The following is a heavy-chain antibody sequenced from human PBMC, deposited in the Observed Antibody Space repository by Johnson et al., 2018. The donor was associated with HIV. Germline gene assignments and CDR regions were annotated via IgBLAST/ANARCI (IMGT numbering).Heavy chain of an antibody. Sequence: EVLLLESGVGLVQPGGSLRLSCAASGFTVSSNYMSWVRQAPGKGLEWVSVIYSGGSTYYADSVKGRFTISRDDSKNTLYLQMSSLRVEDTAVFYCAKVFSDNWNLASSLDDAFNIWGQGTMVTVSS. CDR2: IYSGGST. CDR1: GFTVSSNY. J-gene: IGHJ3*02. CDR3: AKVFSDNWNLASSLDDAFNI. D-gene: IGHD1-1*01. V-gene: IGHV3-66*01.